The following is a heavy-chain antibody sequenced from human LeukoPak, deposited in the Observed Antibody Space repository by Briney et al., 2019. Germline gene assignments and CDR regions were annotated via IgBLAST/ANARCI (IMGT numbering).Heavy chain of an antibody. CDR1: GYTFTSNY. CDR2: INPNSGGT. J-gene: IGHJ4*02. CDR3: ARDSEQQLAN. Sequence: ASVKVSCKAFGYTFTSNYMHWVRQAPGQGLEWMGWINPNSGGTNYAQKFQGRVTMTRDTSISTAYMELSRLRSDDTAVYYCARDSEQQLANWGQGTLVTVSS. V-gene: IGHV1-2*02. D-gene: IGHD6-13*01.